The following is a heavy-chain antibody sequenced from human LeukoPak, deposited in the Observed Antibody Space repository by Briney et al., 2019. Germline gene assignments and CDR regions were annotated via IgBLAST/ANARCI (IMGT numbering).Heavy chain of an antibody. CDR2: IYYSGSN. V-gene: IGHV4-31*03. Sequence: SETLSLTCTVSGGSISSGGYYWSWIRQHPGKGLEWIGYIYYSGSNYYNPSLKSRVTISVDTSKNQFSLKLSSVTAADTAVYYCVRVSCSSTSCKRYYYYGMDVWGKGTTVTVSS. D-gene: IGHD2-2*01. J-gene: IGHJ6*04. CDR3: VRVSCSSTSCKRYYYYGMDV. CDR1: GGSISSGGYY.